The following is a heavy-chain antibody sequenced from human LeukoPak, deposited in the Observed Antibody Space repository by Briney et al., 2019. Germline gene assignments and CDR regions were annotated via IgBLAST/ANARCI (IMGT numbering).Heavy chain of an antibody. V-gene: IGHV4-59*11. CDR1: GGSMSSHY. D-gene: IGHD3-22*01. Sequence: SETLSLTCKVSGGSMSSHYWSWIRQPPGKGLEWIGDIYYSGSTNYNPSLNSRVTISLDTSKNQISLNLRSVTAADTAVYYCARDDRSGYSTLGYWGQGTLVTVSS. CDR3: ARDDRSGYSTLGY. CDR2: IYYSGST. J-gene: IGHJ4*02.